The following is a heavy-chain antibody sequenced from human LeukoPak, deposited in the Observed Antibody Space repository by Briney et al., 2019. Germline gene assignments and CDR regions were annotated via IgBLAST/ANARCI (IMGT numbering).Heavy chain of an antibody. J-gene: IGHJ3*02. V-gene: IGHV4-61*02. CDR3: ARARLPITEWFGDLAHDAFDI. CDR2: IYTSGST. D-gene: IGHD3-10*01. Sequence: PSETLSLTCTVSGGSISSGSYYWSWIRQPAGKGLEWIGRIYTSGSTNYNPSLKSRVTISVDTSKNQFSLKLSSVTAADTAVYYCARARLPITEWFGDLAHDAFDIWGQGTMVTVSS. CDR1: GGSISSGSYY.